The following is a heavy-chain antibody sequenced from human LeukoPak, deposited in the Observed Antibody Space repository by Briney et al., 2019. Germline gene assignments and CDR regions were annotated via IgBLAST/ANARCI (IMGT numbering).Heavy chain of an antibody. D-gene: IGHD5-12*01. CDR2: IIPIFGTA. Sequence: SVKVSCKASGGTFSSYAISWVRQAPGQGLEWMGGIIPIFGTANYAQKFQGRVTITADESTSTAYMELSSLRSEDTAVYYCARVAWLWTGMDVWGQGATVTVSS. J-gene: IGHJ6*02. CDR3: ARVAWLWTGMDV. CDR1: GGTFSSYA. V-gene: IGHV1-69*13.